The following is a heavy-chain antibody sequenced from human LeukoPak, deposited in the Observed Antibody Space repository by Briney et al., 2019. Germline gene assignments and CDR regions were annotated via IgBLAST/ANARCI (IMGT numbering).Heavy chain of an antibody. CDR1: GYSFTSYW. V-gene: IGHV5-51*01. CDR2: IYPDDSDT. D-gene: IGHD3-22*01. J-gene: IGHJ4*02. Sequence: GESLKISCKGSGYSFTSYWIGWVRQMPGKGLEWMGIIYPDDSDTRYSPSFQGQVTISADKSISTAYLQWSSLKASDTAMYYCARHGGYYYDSSGYYPGYWGQGTLVTVSS. CDR3: ARHGGYYYDSSGYYPGY.